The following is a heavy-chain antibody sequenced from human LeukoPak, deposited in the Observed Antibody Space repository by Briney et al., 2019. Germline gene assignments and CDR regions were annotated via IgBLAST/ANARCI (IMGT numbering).Heavy chain of an antibody. CDR2: ISAYNGNT. V-gene: IGHV1-18*01. D-gene: IGHD1-1*01. J-gene: IGHJ3*02. CDR3: ARVPCTTETTCDPFDI. CDR1: GGTFSSYA. Sequence: ASVKVSCKASGGTFSSYAISWVRQAPGQGLEWMGWISAYNGNTNYAQKVQGRVTMTTDTSTSTAYMELRSLRSDDTAVYYCARVPCTTETTCDPFDIWGQGTMVTVSS.